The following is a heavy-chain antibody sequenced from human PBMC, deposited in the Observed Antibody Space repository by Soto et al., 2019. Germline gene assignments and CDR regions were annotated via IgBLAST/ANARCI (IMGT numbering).Heavy chain of an antibody. Sequence: QVQLVQSGAEVKKPGSSVKVSCKASGGTFSSYAISWVRQAPGQGLEWMGGIIPIFGTANYAQKFQGRVTITADESTSTAYMELSGLRSEDTAVYYCARDSSGWYEYYYGMDVWGQGTTVTVSS. CDR1: GGTFSSYA. CDR2: IIPIFGTA. V-gene: IGHV1-69*01. J-gene: IGHJ6*02. CDR3: ARDSSGWYEYYYGMDV. D-gene: IGHD6-19*01.